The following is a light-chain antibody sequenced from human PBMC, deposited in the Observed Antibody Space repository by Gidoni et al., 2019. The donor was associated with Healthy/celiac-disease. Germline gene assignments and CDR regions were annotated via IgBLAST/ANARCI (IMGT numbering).Light chain of an antibody. J-gene: IGLJ2*01. CDR1: SSDVGVYNY. Sequence: QSALTQPRSVSGSPGQSFTISCPGTSSDVGVYNYVSWYQQHPGKDPKLMIYDVSKRPSGVPDRFSGSKSGNTASLTISVLQAEDEADYYCCSYAGSFVVFGGGTKLTVL. CDR2: DVS. V-gene: IGLV2-11*01. CDR3: CSYAGSFVV.